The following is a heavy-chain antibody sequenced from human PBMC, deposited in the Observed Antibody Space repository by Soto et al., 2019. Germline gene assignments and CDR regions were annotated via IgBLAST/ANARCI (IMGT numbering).Heavy chain of an antibody. CDR1: GGSISSYY. J-gene: IGHJ4*02. CDR2: IYYTGLS. Sequence: ETLSLTCTVSGGSISSYYWSWIRQPPGKGLEWIGYIYYTGLSNSNPSLNSRVTMSVDTSKNQFSLKLSSVTAADTAVYYCASHSSHWPFFDFWGQGTLVTVSS. D-gene: IGHD6-13*01. CDR3: ASHSSHWPFFDF. V-gene: IGHV4-59*01.